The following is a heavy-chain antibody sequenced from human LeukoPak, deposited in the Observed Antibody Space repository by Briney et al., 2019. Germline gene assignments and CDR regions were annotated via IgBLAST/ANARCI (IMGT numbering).Heavy chain of an antibody. Sequence: GGSLRLSCAASGFTFSSYSMNWVRQAPGKGREWVSSISSSSSYVYYADSVKGRFTISRDNAKNSLYLQMNSLRAEDTAVYYCASLRITMIVDDAFDIWGQGTMVTVSS. D-gene: IGHD3-22*01. CDR3: ASLRITMIVDDAFDI. V-gene: IGHV3-21*01. CDR1: GFTFSSYS. J-gene: IGHJ3*02. CDR2: ISSSSSYV.